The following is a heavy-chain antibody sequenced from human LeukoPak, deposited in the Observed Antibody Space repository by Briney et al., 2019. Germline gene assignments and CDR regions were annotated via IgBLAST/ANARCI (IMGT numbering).Heavy chain of an antibody. CDR1: GYTFTSYY. D-gene: IGHD5-18*01. CDR3: ATAYNYGRDAFDI. Sequence: GASVKVSCKASGYTFTSYYMHWVRQAPGQGLEWMGIINPSGGSTSYAQKFQSRVTMTRDTSTSTVYMELSSLRSEDTAVYYCATAYNYGRDAFDIWGQGTMVTVSS. J-gene: IGHJ3*02. V-gene: IGHV1-46*01. CDR2: INPSGGST.